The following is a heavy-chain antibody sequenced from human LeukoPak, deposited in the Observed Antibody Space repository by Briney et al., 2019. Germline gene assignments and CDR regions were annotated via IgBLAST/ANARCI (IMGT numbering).Heavy chain of an antibody. V-gene: IGHV3-21*01. CDR1: GFTFSSYT. CDR2: ISTSSSYI. Sequence: GGSLRLSCAASGFTFSSYTMNWVRQAPGKGLEWVSSISTSSSYIYYADSVKGRFTISRDNAKSSLYLQMNSLRAEDTAVYYCASGGHLDYLGQGALVTVAS. D-gene: IGHD3-16*01. J-gene: IGHJ4*02. CDR3: ASGGHLDY.